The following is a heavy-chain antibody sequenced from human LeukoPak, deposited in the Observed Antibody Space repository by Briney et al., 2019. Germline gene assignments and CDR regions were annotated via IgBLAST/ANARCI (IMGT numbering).Heavy chain of an antibody. J-gene: IGHJ4*02. D-gene: IGHD6-19*01. CDR1: GGSISSGTYS. Sequence: SETLSLTCGVSGGSISSGTYSWGWIRQPPGKGLEWIGHIYHSGGTYYNPSLKSRVTISVDTSKNQFSLKLSSVTAADTAVYYCARDLREQWLVPSFDYWGQGTLVTVSS. CDR2: IYHSGGT. CDR3: ARDLREQWLVPSFDY. V-gene: IGHV4-30-2*01.